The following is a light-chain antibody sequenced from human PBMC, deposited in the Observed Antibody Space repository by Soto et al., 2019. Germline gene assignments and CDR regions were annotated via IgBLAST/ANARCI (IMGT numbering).Light chain of an antibody. CDR1: SSDVGGYNL. V-gene: IGLV2-23*02. Sequence: QSVLTQPPSASGSPGQSVTISCTGTSSDVGGYNLVSWYQQHPGKAPKLLIYEANKRPSGVSDRFSGSKSGNTASLTISPLQAEDEADYSCCSFAGGATFVFGGGTKVTVL. J-gene: IGLJ2*01. CDR2: EAN. CDR3: CSFAGGATFV.